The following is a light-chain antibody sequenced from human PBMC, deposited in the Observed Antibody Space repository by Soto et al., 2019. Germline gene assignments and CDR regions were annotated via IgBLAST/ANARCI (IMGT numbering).Light chain of an antibody. CDR3: AAWDDSLNGLWV. CDR2: SNN. J-gene: IGLJ3*02. CDR1: SSNIGSNT. Sequence: QAVVTQPPSASGTPGQRVTISCSGSSSNIGSNTVNWYQQLPGTAPKLLIYSNNQRPSGVPDRFSGSKSGTSASLAISGLQSEDGADYYCAAWDDSLNGLWVFGGGTKLTVL. V-gene: IGLV1-44*01.